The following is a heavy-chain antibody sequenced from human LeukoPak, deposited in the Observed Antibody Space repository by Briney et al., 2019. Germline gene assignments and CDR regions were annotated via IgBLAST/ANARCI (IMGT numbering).Heavy chain of an antibody. CDR3: VRDLSPYCSTTTCCPFDY. CDR1: GGSISSSSYY. D-gene: IGHD2-2*01. Sequence: SETLSLTCTVSGGSISSSSYYWGWIRQPPGKGLEWIGSIYYSGSTYYNPSLKSRVTISVDTSKNQFSLKLSSVTAADTAVYYCVRDLSPYCSTTTCCPFDYWGQGTLVTVSS. V-gene: IGHV4-39*07. J-gene: IGHJ4*02. CDR2: IYYSGST.